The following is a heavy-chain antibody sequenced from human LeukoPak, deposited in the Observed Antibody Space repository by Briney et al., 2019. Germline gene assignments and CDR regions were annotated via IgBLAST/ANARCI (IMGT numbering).Heavy chain of an antibody. J-gene: IGHJ4*02. Sequence: PGGSLRLSCGGSGFTFSSYEMNWVRQAPGKGLEWASYISSSGSTIYYADSVKGRFTISRDNAKNSLYLQMNSLRAEDTAAYYCARVGYSYGYSFDYWGQGTLVTVSS. CDR3: ARVGYSYGYSFDY. D-gene: IGHD5-18*01. V-gene: IGHV3-48*03. CDR2: ISSSGSTI. CDR1: GFTFSSYE.